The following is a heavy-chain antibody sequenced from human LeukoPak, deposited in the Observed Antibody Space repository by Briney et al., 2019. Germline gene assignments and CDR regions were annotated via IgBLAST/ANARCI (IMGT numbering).Heavy chain of an antibody. CDR1: GFTFSSYS. Sequence: TGGSLRLSCAASGFTFSSYSMNWVRQAPGKGLEWVSSISSSSSYIYYADSVKGRFTISRDNAKNSLYLQMNSLRAEDTAVYYCARGNYDSSGSDDAFDIWGQGTMVTVSS. D-gene: IGHD3-22*01. CDR3: ARGNYDSSGSDDAFDI. J-gene: IGHJ3*02. CDR2: ISSSSSYI. V-gene: IGHV3-21*01.